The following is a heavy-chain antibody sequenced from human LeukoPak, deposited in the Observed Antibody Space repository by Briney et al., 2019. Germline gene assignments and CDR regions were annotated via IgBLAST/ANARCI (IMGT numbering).Heavy chain of an antibody. CDR1: GGSFSGYY. D-gene: IGHD6-13*01. V-gene: IGHV4-34*01. CDR3: ARHWRVAAASGWFDP. J-gene: IGHJ5*02. CDR2: INHSGST. Sequence: SETLSLTCAVYGGSFSGYYWSWIRQPPGKGLEWIGEINHSGSTNHNPSLKSRVTISVDTSENQFSLKLSSVTAADTAVYYCARHWRVAAASGWFDPWGQGTLVTVSS.